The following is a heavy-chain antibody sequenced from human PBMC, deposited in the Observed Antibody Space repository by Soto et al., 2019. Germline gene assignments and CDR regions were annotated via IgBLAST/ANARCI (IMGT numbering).Heavy chain of an antibody. CDR2: ISWNSASI. CDR1: GFTFDDYA. Sequence: EVQLVESGGGLVQPGRSLRLSCAASGFTFDDYAMHWVRQAPGKGLEWVSGISWNSASIGYADSVKGRFTISRDNAKNSLYLQMKSLRAEDTALYYCAKTLKEEGYYYYGLDVWGQGTTVTVSS. CDR3: AKTLKEEGYYYYGLDV. J-gene: IGHJ6*02. V-gene: IGHV3-9*01.